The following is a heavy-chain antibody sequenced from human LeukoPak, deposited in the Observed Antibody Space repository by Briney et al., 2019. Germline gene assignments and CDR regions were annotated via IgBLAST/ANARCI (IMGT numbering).Heavy chain of an antibody. CDR1: GFTFSNYA. V-gene: IGHV3-23*01. CDR2: VNSDGGST. D-gene: IGHD4-11*01. J-gene: IGHJ4*02. Sequence: PGGSLRLSCAASGFTFSNYAMTWVRPAPGKGLEWVSGVNSDGGSTYYADSVRGRFTISRNNSKNTLYLQMNSLRAEDTAVYYCAKGISNPDYWGQGTLVTVSS. CDR3: AKGISNPDY.